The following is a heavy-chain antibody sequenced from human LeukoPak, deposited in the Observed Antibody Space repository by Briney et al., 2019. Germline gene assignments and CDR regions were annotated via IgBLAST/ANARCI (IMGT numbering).Heavy chain of an antibody. D-gene: IGHD6-13*01. CDR3: ARVYYSNSYDYWYFDL. CDR2: IYYSGST. Sequence: SETLSLTCTVSGDSITNYYWSWYRQPPGQGLEWIGYIYYSGSTNYNPSLKSRVTISVDTSKNQFSLRLSSVTAADTAVYYCARVYYSNSYDYWYFDLWGRGTLVTVSS. CDR1: GDSITNYY. V-gene: IGHV4-59*01. J-gene: IGHJ2*01.